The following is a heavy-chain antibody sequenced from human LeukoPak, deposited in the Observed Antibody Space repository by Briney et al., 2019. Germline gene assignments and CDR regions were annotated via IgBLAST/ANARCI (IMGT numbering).Heavy chain of an antibody. D-gene: IGHD3-3*01. CDR3: ARSGTIWSGYYNAFDI. J-gene: IGHJ3*02. CDR1: GSSFTSYW. Sequence: GASLKISCKGSGSSFTSYWIGWVRPMPGKGLEWMGIIYPGDSDTRYSPSFQGQVTISADKSISTAYLEWSSLKASDTAMYYCARSGTIWSGYYNAFDIWGQGTRVTVSS. CDR2: IYPGDSDT. V-gene: IGHV5-51*01.